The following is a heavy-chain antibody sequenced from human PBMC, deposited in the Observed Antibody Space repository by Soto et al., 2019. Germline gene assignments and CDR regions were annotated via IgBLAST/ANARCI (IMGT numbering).Heavy chain of an antibody. J-gene: IGHJ6*02. CDR3: AREGYCSSTSCYADYYYYYGMDV. V-gene: IGHV3-30-3*01. Sequence: GGSLRLSCAASGFTFSSYAMHWVRQAPGKGLEKVAVISYDGSNKYYADSVKGRFTISRDNSKNTLYLQMNSLRAEDTAVYYCAREGYCSSTSCYADYYYYYGMDVWGQGTTVTVSS. D-gene: IGHD2-2*01. CDR1: GFTFSSYA. CDR2: ISYDGSNK.